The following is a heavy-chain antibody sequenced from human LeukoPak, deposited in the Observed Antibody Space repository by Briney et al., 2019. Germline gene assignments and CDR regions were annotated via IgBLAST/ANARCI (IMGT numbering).Heavy chain of an antibody. D-gene: IGHD1-14*01. V-gene: IGHV4-38-2*01. CDR3: ARPLTDPYWNDAFDI. Sequence: SETLSHTCAVSGYSISSGYYWGWIRQPPGKGLEWIGSIYHSGSTYYNPSLKSRVTISVDTSKNQFSLKLSSVTAADTAVYYCARPLTDPYWNDAFDIWGQGTMVTVSS. J-gene: IGHJ3*02. CDR1: GYSISSGYY. CDR2: IYHSGST.